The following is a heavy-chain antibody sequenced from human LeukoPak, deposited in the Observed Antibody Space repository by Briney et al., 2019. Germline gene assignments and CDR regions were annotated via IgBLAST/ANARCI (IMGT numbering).Heavy chain of an antibody. CDR2: ISSSSSYI. CDR1: GFTFSSHG. J-gene: IGHJ4*02. Sequence: PGGSLRLSCAASGFTFSSHGMNWVRQAPGKGLEWVSSISSSSSYIYYADSVKGRFTISRDNAKNSLYLQMNSLRAEDTAVYYCAREDAIAVAGHFDYWGQGTLVTVSS. D-gene: IGHD6-19*01. CDR3: AREDAIAVAGHFDY. V-gene: IGHV3-21*01.